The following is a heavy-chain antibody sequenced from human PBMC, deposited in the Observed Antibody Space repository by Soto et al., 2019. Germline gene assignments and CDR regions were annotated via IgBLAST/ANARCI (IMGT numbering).Heavy chain of an antibody. CDR2: IHYSGIT. J-gene: IGHJ4*02. V-gene: IGHV4-59*08. D-gene: IGHD1-26*01. CDR1: GGSIGSYH. CDR3: ARHSGVSGTLSYYFDH. Sequence: SETLSLTCTVSGGSIGSYHWSWIRQPPGKGLEWIGYIHYSGITNYNPSLKSRVTISVDTSKNQFSLKLSSVTAADTAVYYCARHSGVSGTLSYYFDHWGQRTLVTVS.